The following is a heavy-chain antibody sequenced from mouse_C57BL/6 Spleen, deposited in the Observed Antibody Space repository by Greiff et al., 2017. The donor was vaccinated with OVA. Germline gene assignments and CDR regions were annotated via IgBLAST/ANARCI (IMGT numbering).Heavy chain of an antibody. J-gene: IGHJ3*01. CDR3: ARCYYGNFGGFAY. CDR1: GYTFTSSG. Sequence: VQLQQSGAELARPGASVKLSCKASGYTFTSSGISWVKQRPGQGLEWIGEIYPRSGNTYYNEKFKGKATLTADKSSSTAYMELRSLTSEDSAVYFCARCYYGNFGGFAYWGQGTLVTVSA. D-gene: IGHD2-1*01. V-gene: IGHV1-81*01. CDR2: IYPRSGNT.